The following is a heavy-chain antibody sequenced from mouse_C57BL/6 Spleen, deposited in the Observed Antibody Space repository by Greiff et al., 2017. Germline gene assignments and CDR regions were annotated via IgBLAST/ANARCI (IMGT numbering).Heavy chain of an antibody. Sequence: EVQRVESGGGLVKPGGSLKLSCAASGFTFSDYGMHWVRQAPEKGLEWVAYISSGSSTIYYADTVKGRFTISRDNAKNTLYLQMTSLRSEDTAMYYCARGSSYWYFDVGGTGTMVTVSS. J-gene: IGHJ1*03. CDR2: ISSGSSTI. CDR1: GFTFSDYG. V-gene: IGHV5-17*01. CDR3: ARGSSYWYFDV.